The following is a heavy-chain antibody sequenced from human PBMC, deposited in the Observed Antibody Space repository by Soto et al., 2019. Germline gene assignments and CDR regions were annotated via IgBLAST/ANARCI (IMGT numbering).Heavy chain of an antibody. CDR3: ARHLVADHQSAYYYYGMDV. J-gene: IGHJ6*02. D-gene: IGHD2-15*01. Sequence: HGESLKISCKGSGYSFTSYWLGWVRQRPGKGLEWMGIIYPGDSDTRYSPSFQGQVTISADKSISTAYLQWSSLKASDTAMYYCARHLVADHQSAYYYYGMDVWGQGTTVTVSS. V-gene: IGHV5-51*01. CDR1: GYSFTSYW. CDR2: IYPGDSDT.